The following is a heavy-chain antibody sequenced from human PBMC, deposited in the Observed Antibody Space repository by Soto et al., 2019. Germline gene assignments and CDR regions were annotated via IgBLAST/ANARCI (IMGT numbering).Heavy chain of an antibody. CDR3: ARDVGVLRYFDWLVDY. CDR1: GYTFTSYG. Sequence: ASVKVSCKASGYTFTSYGISWVRQAPGQGLEWMGWISAYNGNTNYAQKLQGRVTMTTDTSTSTAYMELRSLRSDDTAVYYCARDVGVLRYFDWLVDYWGQGTLVTVSS. J-gene: IGHJ4*02. V-gene: IGHV1-18*01. CDR2: ISAYNGNT. D-gene: IGHD3-9*01.